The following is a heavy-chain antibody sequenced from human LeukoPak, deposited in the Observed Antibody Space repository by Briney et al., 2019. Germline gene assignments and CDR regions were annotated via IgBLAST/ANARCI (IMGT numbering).Heavy chain of an antibody. Sequence: ASVKVSCKASGGTFSSYAISWVRQAPGQGLEWMGWINPNSGGTNYAQKFQGRVTMTRDKSIRTAYMELSRLTSDDTAVYYCARNIWFGESADAFDIWGQGTMVTVSS. D-gene: IGHD3-10*01. CDR3: ARNIWFGESADAFDI. J-gene: IGHJ3*02. V-gene: IGHV1-2*02. CDR2: INPNSGGT. CDR1: GGTFSSYA.